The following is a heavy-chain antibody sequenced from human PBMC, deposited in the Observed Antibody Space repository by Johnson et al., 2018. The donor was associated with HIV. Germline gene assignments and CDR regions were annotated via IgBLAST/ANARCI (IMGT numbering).Heavy chain of an antibody. V-gene: IGHV3-23*04. D-gene: IGHD1-26*01. CDR3: AKVQGSYAPPLDAFDI. Sequence: VQLVESGGGLVQPGGSLRLSCAASGFTFSSYAMSWVRQAPGKGLEWVSDISGSGGSTYYADSVKGRFTISRDNSKNTLYLQMNSLRAEDTAVYYCAKVQGSYAPPLDAFDIWGQGTMVTVSS. J-gene: IGHJ3*02. CDR2: ISGSGGST. CDR1: GFTFSSYA.